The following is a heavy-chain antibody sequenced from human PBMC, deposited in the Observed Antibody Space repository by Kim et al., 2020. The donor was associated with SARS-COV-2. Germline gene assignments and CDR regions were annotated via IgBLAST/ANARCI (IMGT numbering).Heavy chain of an antibody. V-gene: IGHV3-11*03. CDR3: SSGPLGWYYFDY. Sequence: YAGSVKGRFTISRDNAKNSMYLQMNSLRVDETAVYYWSSGPLGWYYFDYWGQGILVTVSS. D-gene: IGHD6-19*01. J-gene: IGHJ4*02.